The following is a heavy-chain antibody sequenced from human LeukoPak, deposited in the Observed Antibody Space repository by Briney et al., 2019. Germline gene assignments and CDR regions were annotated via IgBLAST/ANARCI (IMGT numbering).Heavy chain of an antibody. J-gene: IGHJ5*02. CDR1: GASVSSASY. D-gene: IGHD1-26*01. CDR2: IYNGVNT. Sequence: SSETLSLTCTVSGASVSSASYWTWIRQPPGKGVEWIAHIYNGVNTNYNPSLKSRVTISVDTSKNQFSLRLNSVTAADTAVYYCARSRAFNSGAFDPWGQGTLVTVSS. V-gene: IGHV4-61*01. CDR3: ARSRAFNSGAFDP.